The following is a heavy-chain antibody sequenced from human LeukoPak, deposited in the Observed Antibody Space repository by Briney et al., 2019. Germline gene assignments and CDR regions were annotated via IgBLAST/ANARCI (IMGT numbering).Heavy chain of an antibody. D-gene: IGHD4-23*01. V-gene: IGHV4-31*03. Sequence: TLSLTCSASGGSLSGRTYYWTWLCQNPGKGLEWIGYIYVSATTYYNPSLKRRVTISLYTSKNQCSLRLTSVSVADTAVYSWARDAYGGTGGFDPWGQGTLVTVSS. CDR1: GGSLSGRTYY. CDR2: IYVSATT. CDR3: ARDAYGGTGGFDP. J-gene: IGHJ5*02.